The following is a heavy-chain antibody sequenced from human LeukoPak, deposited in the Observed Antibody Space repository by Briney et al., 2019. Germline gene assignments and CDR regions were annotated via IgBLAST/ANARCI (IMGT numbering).Heavy chain of an antibody. Sequence: PGGSLRLSCAASGFTFSSYAMSWVRQAPGKGLEWISKIGSSGTTITYADSVEGRFTISRENAKNSLYLQMNSLRAEDTAIYFCVSETSTSNFNPLDFWGQGTMVTVSS. CDR2: IGSSGTTI. CDR3: VSETSTSNFNPLDF. D-gene: IGHD4-11*01. J-gene: IGHJ3*01. V-gene: IGHV3-48*03. CDR1: GFTFSSYA.